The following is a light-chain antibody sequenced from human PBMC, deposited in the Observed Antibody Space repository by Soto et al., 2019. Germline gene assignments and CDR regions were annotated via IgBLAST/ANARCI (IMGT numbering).Light chain of an antibody. Sequence: EIVLTQSPATLSLSPGETATLSCRASQSVSIYLAWYQQRPGQAPRLLIYDASTRATAIPARFSGSGSGTDFTLTISSLEPDDFAIFYCPQRINWRSITFGRGTRLEIK. CDR1: QSVSIY. V-gene: IGKV3-11*01. CDR2: DAS. J-gene: IGKJ5*01. CDR3: PQRINWRSIT.